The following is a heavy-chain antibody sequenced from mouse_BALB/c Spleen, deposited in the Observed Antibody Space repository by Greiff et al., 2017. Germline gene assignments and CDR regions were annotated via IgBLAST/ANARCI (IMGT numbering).Heavy chain of an antibody. CDR1: GYTFTSYY. Sequence: VQLQQSGAELVKPGASVKLSCKASGYTFTSYYMYWVKQRPGQGLEWIGEINPSNGGTNFNEKFKSKATLTVDKSSSTAYMQLSSLTSEDSAVYYCARLDYDLRRYYFDYWGQGTTLTVSS. CDR3: ARLDYDLRRYYFDY. CDR2: INPSNGGT. V-gene: IGHV1S81*02. J-gene: IGHJ2*01. D-gene: IGHD2-4*01.